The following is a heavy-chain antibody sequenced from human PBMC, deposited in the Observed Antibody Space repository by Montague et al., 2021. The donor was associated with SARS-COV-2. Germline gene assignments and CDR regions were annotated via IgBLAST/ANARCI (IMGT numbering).Heavy chain of an antibody. CDR3: ARDLGGIDV. J-gene: IGHJ6*02. D-gene: IGHD3-10*01. CDR2: IYYSGST. V-gene: IGHV4-39*07. CDR1: GGSFSSSSYY. Sequence: SETLSLTCSVPGGSFSSSSYYWGWIRQPPGKGPEWIGSIYYSGSTNYNPSLKSRVTMSVDTSKKQFSLNLRSATAADTALYYCARDLGGIDVWGQGTTVIVSS.